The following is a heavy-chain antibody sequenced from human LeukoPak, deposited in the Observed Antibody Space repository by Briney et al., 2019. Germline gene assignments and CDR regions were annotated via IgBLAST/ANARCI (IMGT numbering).Heavy chain of an antibody. V-gene: IGHV1-69*13. J-gene: IGHJ5*02. CDR2: IIPIFGTA. CDR1: GYTFTSYG. Sequence: GASVKVSCKASGYTFTSYGISWVRQAPGQGLEWMGGIIPIFGTANYAQKFQGRVTITADESTSTAYMELSSLRSEDTAVYYCARRGPENLFDPLGQGTLVTVSS. CDR3: ARRGPENLFDP.